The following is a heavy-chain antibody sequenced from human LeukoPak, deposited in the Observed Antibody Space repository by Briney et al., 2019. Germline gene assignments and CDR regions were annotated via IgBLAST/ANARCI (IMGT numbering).Heavy chain of an antibody. CDR2: IYYSGST. V-gene: IGHV4-59*01. CDR3: ARELERRSVWFDP. Sequence: PSETLSLTCTVSGGSISSYYWSWIRQPPGKGLEWIGYIYYSGSTNYNPSLKSRVTISVDTSKNQFSLKLSSVTAADTAVYHCARELERRSVWFDPWGQGTLVTVSS. J-gene: IGHJ5*02. CDR1: GGSISSYY. D-gene: IGHD1-1*01.